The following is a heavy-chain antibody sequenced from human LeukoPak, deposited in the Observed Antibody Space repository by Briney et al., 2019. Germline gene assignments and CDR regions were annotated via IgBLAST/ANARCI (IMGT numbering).Heavy chain of an antibody. D-gene: IGHD3-16*02. CDR2: INPNSGGT. J-gene: IGHJ4*02. Sequence: ASVKVSCKASGYTFTGYYTHWVRQAPGQGLEWMGWINPNSGGTNYAQKFQGWVTMTRDTSISTAYMELSRLRSDDTAVYYCARGDYVWGSYRFCDYWGQGTLVTVSS. CDR1: GYTFTGYY. CDR3: ARGDYVWGSYRFCDY. V-gene: IGHV1-2*04.